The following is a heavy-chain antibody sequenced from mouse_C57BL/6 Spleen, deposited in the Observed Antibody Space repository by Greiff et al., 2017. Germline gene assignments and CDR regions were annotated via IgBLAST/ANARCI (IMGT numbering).Heavy chain of an antibody. CDR3: ARPLFLTTVVAGFDY. CDR1: GYTFTSYW. D-gene: IGHD1-1*01. CDR2: IDPSDSYT. Sequence: QVQLQQPGAELVRPGTSVKLSCKASGYTFTSYWMPWVRQTPGQGLEWIGVIDPSDSYTNYKQKFKGKVTLTVDTSSSTAYMQLSSLTSEDSAVYYCARPLFLTTVVAGFDYWGQGTTLTVSS. V-gene: IGHV1-59*01. J-gene: IGHJ2*01.